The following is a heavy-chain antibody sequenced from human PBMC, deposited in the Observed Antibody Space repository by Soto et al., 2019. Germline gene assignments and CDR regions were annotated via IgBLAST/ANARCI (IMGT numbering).Heavy chain of an antibody. CDR3: AKCGISSEYSYYMDV. D-gene: IGHD6-6*01. V-gene: IGHV3-23*01. Sequence: EVQLLESGGDLIQPGGSLRLSCAASGFTFSSYAMSWVRQAPGKGLEWVSSISASGGSTYYADSVKGRFAISRDNSKNTLYLQMNSLRAEDTAVYYCAKCGISSEYSYYMDVWGKGTTVTVSS. CDR1: GFTFSSYA. CDR2: ISASGGST. J-gene: IGHJ6*03.